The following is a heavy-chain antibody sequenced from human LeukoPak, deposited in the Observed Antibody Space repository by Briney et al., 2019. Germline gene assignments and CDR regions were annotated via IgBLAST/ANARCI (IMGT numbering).Heavy chain of an antibody. V-gene: IGHV3-23*01. Sequence: GGSLRLSRAASGFTFSSYAMSWVRQAPGKGLEWVSAISGSGGSTYYADSVKGRFTISRDNSKNTLYLQMNSLRAEDTAVYYCAKVNYYPRLLRFLEWPPEYYFDYWGQGTLVTVSS. J-gene: IGHJ4*02. CDR1: GFTFSSYA. CDR3: AKVNYYPRLLRFLEWPPEYYFDY. CDR2: ISGSGGST. D-gene: IGHD3-3*01.